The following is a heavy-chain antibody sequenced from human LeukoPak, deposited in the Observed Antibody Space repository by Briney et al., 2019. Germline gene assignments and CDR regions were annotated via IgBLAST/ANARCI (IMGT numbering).Heavy chain of an antibody. CDR1: GYSFTSYW. CDR2: IYPGDSDT. J-gene: IGHJ6*02. Sequence: AESLKISCKGSGYSFTSYWIGWVRQMPGKGLEWMGMIYPGDSDTRYSPSFQGQVTISADKSISTAYLQWSSLKASDTAMYYCARCPREGYSYGYGTYYYYGMDVWGQGTTVTVSS. CDR3: ARCPREGYSYGYGTYYYYGMDV. V-gene: IGHV5-51*01. D-gene: IGHD5-18*01.